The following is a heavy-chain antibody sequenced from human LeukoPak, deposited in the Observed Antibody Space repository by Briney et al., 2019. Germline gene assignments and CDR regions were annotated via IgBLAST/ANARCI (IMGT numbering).Heavy chain of an antibody. Sequence: SETLSLTCTVFGGASSVFYCGWIRHPPPIGQWWVFEINPSGSTNYNPSLKTRVTISTDTSKNHFSLNLNSVTAADTGVYYCVRGSRVYCGGDCYYYWGQGTLVTVSS. CDR1: GGASSVFY. CDR2: INPSGST. D-gene: IGHD2-21*02. J-gene: IGHJ4*02. V-gene: IGHV4-34*01. CDR3: VRGSRVYCGGDCYYY.